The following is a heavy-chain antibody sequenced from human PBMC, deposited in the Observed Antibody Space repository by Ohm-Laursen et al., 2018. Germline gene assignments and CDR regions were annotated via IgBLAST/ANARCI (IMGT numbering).Heavy chain of an antibody. CDR3: ARARGNWKRDYYYAMDV. J-gene: IGHJ6*02. D-gene: IGHD1-1*01. Sequence: SVKVSCKASGYTFTSYDINWVRQATGQGLQWMGWMNPNSGNTGYAQRFQGRVTMARNTSISTAYMELSSLRSEDTAVYYCARARGNWKRDYYYAMDVWGQGTTVTVSS. V-gene: IGHV1-8*01. CDR1: GYTFTSYD. CDR2: MNPNSGNT.